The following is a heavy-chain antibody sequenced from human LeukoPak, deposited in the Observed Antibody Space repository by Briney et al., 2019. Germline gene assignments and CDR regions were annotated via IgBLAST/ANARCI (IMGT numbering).Heavy chain of an antibody. CDR2: IYSGGST. J-gene: IGHJ6*02. Sequence: GGSLRLSCAASGFTFSSYAMSWVRQAPGKGLEWVSVIYSGGSTYYADSVKGRFTISRDNSKNTLYLQMNSLRAEDTAVYYCARSSEPYYYYYYGMDVWGQGTTVTVSS. CDR3: ARSSEPYYYYYYGMDV. V-gene: IGHV3-66*01. D-gene: IGHD1-14*01. CDR1: GFTFSSYA.